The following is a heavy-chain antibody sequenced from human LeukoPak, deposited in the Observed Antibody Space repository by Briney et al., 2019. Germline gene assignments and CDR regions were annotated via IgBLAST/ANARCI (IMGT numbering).Heavy chain of an antibody. CDR1: GFTFSSYR. CDR3: TTDSGYTSPL. Sequence: PGGSLRLSCAASGFTFSSYRMHWVRQAPGKGLVWVSRINDDGGDTTYADSVKGRFTIPRDNAKNTLYLQMNSVRAEDTAVYYCTTDSGYTSPLWGQGTLVTVSS. J-gene: IGHJ4*02. V-gene: IGHV3-74*01. D-gene: IGHD5-18*01. CDR2: INDDGGDT.